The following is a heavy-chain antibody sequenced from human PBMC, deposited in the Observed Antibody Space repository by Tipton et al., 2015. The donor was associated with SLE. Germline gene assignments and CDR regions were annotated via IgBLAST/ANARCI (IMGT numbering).Heavy chain of an antibody. CDR3: AKDLRKYSYGYWYFDL. CDR1: GFTLRSYA. V-gene: IGHV3-23*01. Sequence: SLRLSCAASGFTLRSYAMSWVRQAPGKGLEWVSAISGSGGSTYYADSVKGRFTISRDNSKNTLYLQMNSLRAEDTAVYYCAKDLRKYSYGYWYFDLWGRGTLVTVSS. J-gene: IGHJ2*01. CDR2: ISGSGGST. D-gene: IGHD5-18*01.